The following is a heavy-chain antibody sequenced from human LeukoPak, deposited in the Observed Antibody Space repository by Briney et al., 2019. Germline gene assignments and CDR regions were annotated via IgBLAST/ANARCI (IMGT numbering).Heavy chain of an antibody. V-gene: IGHV5-51*01. CDR1: GYSFTSYW. J-gene: IGHJ5*02. CDR3: AKSEMATTFNWFDP. CDR2: IYPGDSDT. Sequence: TGESLQISCKGSGYSFTSYWIGWVRQLPGKGLEWMGIIYPGDSDTRYSPSFQGQVTISADKSISTAYLQWSSLKASDTAMYYCAKSEMATTFNWFDPWGQGTLVTVSS. D-gene: IGHD5-24*01.